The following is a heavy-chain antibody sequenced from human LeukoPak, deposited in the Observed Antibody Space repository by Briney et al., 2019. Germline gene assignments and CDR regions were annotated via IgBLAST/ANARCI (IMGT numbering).Heavy chain of an antibody. CDR1: GDSISSYY. J-gene: IGHJ5*02. D-gene: IGHD1-1*01. CDR3: ARRTTGWFDP. Sequence: PSETLSLTCTVSGDSISSYYWSWIRQPPGKGLEWVGYIYYSGSTNYNPSLKSRVTISVDTSKNQFSLKLSSVTAADTAVYYCARRTTGWFDPWGQGTLVTVSS. V-gene: IGHV4-59*01. CDR2: IYYSGST.